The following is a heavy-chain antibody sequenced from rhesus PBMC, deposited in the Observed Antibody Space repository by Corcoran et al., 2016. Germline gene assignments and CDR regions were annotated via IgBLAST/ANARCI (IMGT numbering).Heavy chain of an antibody. CDR2: FGGSSGST. D-gene: IGHD1-1*01. CDR3: ARMNFRSPSQFGLDF. Sequence: QVQLQESGPELVKPSETLSLTCVVSGGSINSTFWNWLSQPPGTGPEWLGYFGGSSGSTNYNSSLKSRVTMSTDTSKNQFSLKLSSVTAADTAVYYCARMNFRSPSQFGLDFWGQGVVVTVSS. V-gene: IGHV4-165*02. CDR1: GGSINSTF. J-gene: IGHJ6*01.